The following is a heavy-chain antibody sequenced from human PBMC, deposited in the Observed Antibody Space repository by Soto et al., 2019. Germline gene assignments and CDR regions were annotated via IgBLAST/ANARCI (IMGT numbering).Heavy chain of an antibody. Sequence: VQLLESGGGLVQPGGSLRLSCAASGFTFSDYAMIWVRQAPGKGLEWVSGLYGDGNGIHYADSVKGRFTISRDNYENSVYLQMNSRRVGDTAVYYCANVVVSRDGVWLAHDWGQGAVVTVSS. V-gene: IGHV3-23*01. CDR2: LYGDGNGI. D-gene: IGHD5-12*01. CDR1: GFTFSDYA. CDR3: ANVVVSRDGVWLAHD. J-gene: IGHJ4*02.